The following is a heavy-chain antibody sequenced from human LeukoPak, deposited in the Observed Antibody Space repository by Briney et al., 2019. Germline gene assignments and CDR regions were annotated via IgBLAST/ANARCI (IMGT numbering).Heavy chain of an antibody. D-gene: IGHD3-10*02. Sequence: PGGSLRLSCAVSGFTFSSYDMNWVRQPPGKGLEWGSYISSSGSTIYYADSVNGRFTISRTSTKNSSHLQRNILRSENAADYYVSDLGITMIGGVWRKGPKVTLS. CDR3: SDLGITMIGGV. CDR1: GFTFSSYD. CDR2: ISSSGSTI. V-gene: IGHV3-48*03. J-gene: IGHJ6*03.